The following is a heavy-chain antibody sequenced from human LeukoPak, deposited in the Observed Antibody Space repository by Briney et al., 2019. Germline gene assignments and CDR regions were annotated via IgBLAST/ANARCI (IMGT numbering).Heavy chain of an antibody. D-gene: IGHD3-9*01. V-gene: IGHV1-69*05. CDR1: GGTFSSYA. CDR2: IIPIFGTA. CDR3: AREGRYFDWLLMGSDY. J-gene: IGHJ4*02. Sequence: ASVKVSCKASGGTFSSYAISWVRQAPGQGLEWMGGIIPIFGTANYAQKLQGRVTMTTDTSTSTAYMGLRSLRSDDTAVYYCAREGRYFDWLLMGSDYWGQGTLVTVSS.